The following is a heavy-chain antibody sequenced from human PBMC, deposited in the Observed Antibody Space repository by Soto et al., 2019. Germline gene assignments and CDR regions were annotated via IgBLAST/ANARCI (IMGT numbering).Heavy chain of an antibody. D-gene: IGHD2-21*02. J-gene: IGHJ4*02. Sequence: TSETLSLTCTVSGGSITSDYSCWSWIRQPPGEGLEWIGHIFDSGTTYTNPSLRSQVAISLDTSKNHFSLTLNSVTAADTAVYYCARLGGYYQAFDQWGQGSLVTVSS. CDR3: ARLGGYYQAFDQ. V-gene: IGHV4-30-4*01. CDR2: IFDSGTT. CDR1: GGSITSDYSC.